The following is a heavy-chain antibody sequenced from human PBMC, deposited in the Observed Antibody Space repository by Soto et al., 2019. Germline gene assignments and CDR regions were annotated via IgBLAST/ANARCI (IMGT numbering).Heavy chain of an antibody. V-gene: IGHV5-10-1*01. Sequence: PGESLKISCKGSGYSFAVYWITWVRQKPGKGLEWMGRIDPSDSQTYYSPSFRGHVTISVTKSITTVFLQWSGLRASDTAMYYCARXIYDSDTGPNFQYYFDSWGQGTPVTVSS. D-gene: IGHD5-12*01. J-gene: IGHJ4*02. CDR2: IDPSDSQT. CDR1: GYSFAVYW. CDR3: ARXIYDSDTGPNFQYYFDS.